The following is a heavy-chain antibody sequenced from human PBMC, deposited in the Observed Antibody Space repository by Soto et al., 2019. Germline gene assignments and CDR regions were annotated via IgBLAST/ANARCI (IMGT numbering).Heavy chain of an antibody. D-gene: IGHD2-2*01. V-gene: IGHV3-23*01. CDR1: GFTFSSYA. J-gene: IGHJ2*01. CDR3: ARDTLEYCIITTCSFDL. Sequence: EVQLLESGGGLVQPGGSLRLSCAASGFTFSSYAMSWVRQAPGKGLEWVSTISGSGGSRYYVDSVKGRFTISRDNSKNTLFLQMNSLSAEDTAVYYCARDTLEYCIITTCSFDLWGRGTLVTVSS. CDR2: ISGSGGSR.